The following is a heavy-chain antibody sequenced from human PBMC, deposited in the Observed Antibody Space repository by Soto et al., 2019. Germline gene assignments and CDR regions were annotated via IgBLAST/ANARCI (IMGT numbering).Heavy chain of an antibody. CDR3: AREEYYYGSGAFFDS. CDR2: IIPILGIA. V-gene: IGHV1-69*08. CDR1: GGTFSSYT. J-gene: IGHJ4*02. D-gene: IGHD3-10*01. Sequence: QVQLVQSGAEVKKPGSSVKVSCKASGGTFSSYTISWVRQAPGQGLEWMGRIIPILGIANYAQKFQGRVTLTAAKSTSTAYMELSSLRSEDTAVYYCAREEYYYGSGAFFDSWGQGTLVTVSS.